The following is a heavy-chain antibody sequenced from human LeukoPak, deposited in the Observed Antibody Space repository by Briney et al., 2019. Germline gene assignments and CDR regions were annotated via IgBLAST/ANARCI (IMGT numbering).Heavy chain of an antibody. D-gene: IGHD2-21*02. J-gene: IGHJ4*02. CDR3: ARVVVVTAIHANEFDY. CDR2: IIPIFGTA. CDR1: GYIFTGYY. V-gene: IGHV1-69*13. Sequence: SVKVSCKASGYIFTGYYMHWVRQAPGQGLEWMGGIIPIFGTANYAQKFQGRVTITADESTSTAYMELSSLRSEDTAVYYCARVVVVTAIHANEFDYWGQGTLVTVSS.